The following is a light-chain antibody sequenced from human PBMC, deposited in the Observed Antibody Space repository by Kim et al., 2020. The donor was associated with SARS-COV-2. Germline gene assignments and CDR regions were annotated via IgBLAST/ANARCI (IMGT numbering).Light chain of an antibody. CDR1: SSDVGGYNY. J-gene: IGLJ3*02. V-gene: IGLV2-14*04. Sequence: GQSIPISCTGPSSDVGGYNYVSWYQQHPGKAPKLMIYDVSKRPSGVSNRFSGSKSGNTASLTISGLQAEDEADYYCSSYTSSSTWVFGGGTQLTVL. CDR3: SSYTSSSTWV. CDR2: DVS.